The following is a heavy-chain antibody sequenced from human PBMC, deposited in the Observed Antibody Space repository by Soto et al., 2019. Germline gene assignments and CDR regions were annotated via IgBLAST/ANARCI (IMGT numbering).Heavy chain of an antibody. D-gene: IGHD3-16*01. J-gene: IGHJ6*02. V-gene: IGHV3-30*18. Sequence: GGSLRLSCAASGFTFSSYGMHWVRQAPGKGLEWVAVISYDGSNKYYADSVKGRFTISRDNSKNTLYLQMNSLRAEDTAVYYCAKPGGSLYYYYGMDVWGQGTTVTVSS. CDR1: GFTFSSYG. CDR3: AKPGGSLYYYYGMDV. CDR2: ISYDGSNK.